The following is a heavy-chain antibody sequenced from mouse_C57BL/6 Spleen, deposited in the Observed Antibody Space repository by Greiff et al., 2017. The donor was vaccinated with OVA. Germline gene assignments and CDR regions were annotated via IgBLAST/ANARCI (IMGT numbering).Heavy chain of an antibody. Sequence: VQLQQPGAELVRPGSSVKLSCKASGYTFTSYWMDWVKQRPGQGLEWIGNIYPSDSETHYNQKFKDKATLTVDKSSSTAYMQLSSLTSEDSAVYYCARYGYDDAMDYWGQGTSVTVSS. D-gene: IGHD2-2*01. V-gene: IGHV1-61*01. J-gene: IGHJ4*01. CDR1: GYTFTSYW. CDR3: ARYGYDDAMDY. CDR2: IYPSDSET.